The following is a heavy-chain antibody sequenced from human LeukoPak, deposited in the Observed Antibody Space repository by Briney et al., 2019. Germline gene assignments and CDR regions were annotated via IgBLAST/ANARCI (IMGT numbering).Heavy chain of an antibody. V-gene: IGHV1-2*02. CDR1: GYTFTGYY. J-gene: IGHJ4*02. CDR2: INPNSGGT. CDR3: ARDKYSGSYLVRY. D-gene: IGHD1-26*01. Sequence: GASVKVSCKASGYTFTGYYMHWVRQAPGQGLEWMGWINPNSGGTNYAQKFQGRVTMTRDTSISTAYMELSRLRSDDTAVYYCARDKYSGSYLVRYWGQGTLVTVSS.